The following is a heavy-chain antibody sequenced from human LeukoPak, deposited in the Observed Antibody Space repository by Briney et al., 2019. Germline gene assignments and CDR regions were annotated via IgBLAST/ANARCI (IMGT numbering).Heavy chain of an antibody. J-gene: IGHJ4*02. V-gene: IGHV3-23*01. CDR2: ISGSGSGGST. Sequence: PGGSLRLSCAASGFTFSSSAMSWVRQAPGKGLEWVSSISGSGSGGSTYYADSVKGRFTISRDNAKNSLYLQMNSLRAEDTAVYYCASMTTQEYYFDYWGQGTLVTVSS. D-gene: IGHD4-17*01. CDR1: GFTFSSSA. CDR3: ASMTTQEYYFDY.